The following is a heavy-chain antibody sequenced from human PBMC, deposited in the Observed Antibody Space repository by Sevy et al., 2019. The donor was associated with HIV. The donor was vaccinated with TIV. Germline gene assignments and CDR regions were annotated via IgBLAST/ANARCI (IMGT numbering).Heavy chain of an antibody. D-gene: IGHD2-15*01. J-gene: IGHJ5*02. CDR1: GYTFTGYY. Sequence: ASVKVSCKASGYTFTGYYMHWVRQAPGQGLEWMGWINPNSSGTNYAQKFQGRVTMTRETSISTAYMELSRLRSDDTGGYYCARECVYCSGGRCKPGGWFDPWGQGTLVTVSS. CDR3: ARECVYCSGGRCKPGGWFDP. V-gene: IGHV1-2*02. CDR2: INPNSSGT.